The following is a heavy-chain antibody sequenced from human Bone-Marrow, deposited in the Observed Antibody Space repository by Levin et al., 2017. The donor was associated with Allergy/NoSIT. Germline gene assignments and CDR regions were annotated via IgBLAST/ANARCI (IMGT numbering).Heavy chain of an antibody. J-gene: IGHJ4*02. V-gene: IGHV4-59*08. D-gene: IGHD2-2*01. CDR1: GVSISSNY. CDR3: ARLPQSWGYDTQHFDY. CDR2: IYHVGSI. Sequence: SETLSLTCTVSGVSISSNYWSWIRQPPGKGLEWIGYIYHVGSINYNPSLKNRVTMSVDTSTNQFSLKLSSVTAADTAVYYCARLPQSWGYDTQHFDYWGQGALVTVSS.